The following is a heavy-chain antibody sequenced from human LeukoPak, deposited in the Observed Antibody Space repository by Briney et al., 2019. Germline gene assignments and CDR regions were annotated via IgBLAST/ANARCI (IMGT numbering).Heavy chain of an antibody. V-gene: IGHV1-2*02. D-gene: IGHD3-22*01. Sequence: ASVKVSCKASGYTSTGYYMHWVRQAHGQGLEWKGWINPNTGDTNDAQKFEGRVTMTRDTSIGTAYMELCRVRSDDTAVYYCARDSQRYYYDSSGYYWNWFDPWGQGTLVTVSS. CDR1: GYTSTGYY. CDR3: ARDSQRYYYDSSGYYWNWFDP. J-gene: IGHJ5*02. CDR2: INPNTGDT.